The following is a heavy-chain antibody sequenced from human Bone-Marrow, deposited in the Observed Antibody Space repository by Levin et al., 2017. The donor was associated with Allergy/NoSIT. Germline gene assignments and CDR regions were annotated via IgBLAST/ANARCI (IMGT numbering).Heavy chain of an antibody. J-gene: IGHJ3*02. CDR2: IYYSGST. D-gene: IGHD3-22*01. V-gene: IGHV4-30-4*01. CDR1: GVSIRSADYY. CDR3: VRFESSGYSTAFDI. Sequence: SQTLSLTCTVSGVSIRSADYYWSWIRQPPGKGLEFIGYIYYSGSTYYNPSLKSRLTISVDTSKNQFSLQLGSVTAADTAVYYCVRFESSGYSTAFDIWGQGTMVTVSS.